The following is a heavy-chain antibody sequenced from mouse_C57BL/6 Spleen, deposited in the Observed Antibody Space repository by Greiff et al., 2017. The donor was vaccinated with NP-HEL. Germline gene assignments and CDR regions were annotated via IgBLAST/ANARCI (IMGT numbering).Heavy chain of an antibody. Sequence: VQLQQSGAELARPGASVKLSCKASGYTFTSYGISWVKQRTGQGLEWIGEIYPRSGNTYYNEKFKGKATLTADKSSSTAYMELRSLTSEDSAVYFCAKITTVVAPHAMDYWGQGTSVTVAS. D-gene: IGHD1-1*01. CDR2: IYPRSGNT. CDR1: GYTFTSYG. J-gene: IGHJ4*01. V-gene: IGHV1-81*01. CDR3: AKITTVVAPHAMDY.